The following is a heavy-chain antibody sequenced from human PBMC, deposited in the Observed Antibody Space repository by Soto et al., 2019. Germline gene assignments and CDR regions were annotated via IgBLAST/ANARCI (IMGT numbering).Heavy chain of an antibody. V-gene: IGHV4-4*02. CDR1: GVSISNGNW. J-gene: IGHJ4*02. D-gene: IGHD3-22*01. Sequence: PSETLSLTCDVSGVSISNGNWWCWVRQPPGKGLEWIAEVYNDGSSNYHPSLESRATISVDRSKNQFSLSLSSVTAADTGKYYCARLVYDSRLNYLYFDHWGQGTLVTVSS. CDR2: VYNDGSS. CDR3: ARLVYDSRLNYLYFDH.